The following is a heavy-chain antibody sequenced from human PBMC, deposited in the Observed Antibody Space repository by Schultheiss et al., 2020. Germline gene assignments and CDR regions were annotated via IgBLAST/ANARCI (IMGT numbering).Heavy chain of an antibody. D-gene: IGHD4-17*01. CDR1: GFTFSSYG. Sequence: GGSLRLSCAASGFTFSSYGMHWVRQAPGKGLEWVAVIWYDGSNKYYADSVKGRFTISRDNSKNTLYLQMNSLKTEDTAVYYCTTDPVSGDYQVDYWGQGTLVTVSS. CDR3: TTDPVSGDYQVDY. V-gene: IGHV3-33*08. CDR2: IWYDGSNK. J-gene: IGHJ4*02.